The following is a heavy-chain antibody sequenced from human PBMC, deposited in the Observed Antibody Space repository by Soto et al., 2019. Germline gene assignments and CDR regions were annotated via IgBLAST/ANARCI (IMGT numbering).Heavy chain of an antibody. CDR3: AREEVSRPNTYHGLDV. CDR2: ISGRSSYI. V-gene: IGHV3-21*01. Sequence: EVQLAESGGGLVKPGGSLRLSCAASGFTFHTYTMNWVRQAPGKGLEWVSSISGRSSYIYYADSVKGRFTISRDDARNSLYLQMSGLRVEDTAVYYCAREEVSRPNTYHGLDVWGQGTTVTVSS. CDR1: GFTFHTYT. J-gene: IGHJ6*02.